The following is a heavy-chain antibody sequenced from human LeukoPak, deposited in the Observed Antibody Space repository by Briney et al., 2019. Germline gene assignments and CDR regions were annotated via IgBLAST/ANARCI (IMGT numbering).Heavy chain of an antibody. CDR2: IYTSGST. CDR1: GASMSSYY. V-gene: IGHV4-4*07. J-gene: IGHJ5*02. Sequence: PSETLSLTCTVSGASMSSYYWNWIRQPAGKGLEWIGRIYTSGSTNYNPSLKSRVTMSVDTSKNQFSLKLSSVTAADTAVYYCARDFNNWFDPWGQGTLVTVSS. CDR3: ARDFNNWFDP.